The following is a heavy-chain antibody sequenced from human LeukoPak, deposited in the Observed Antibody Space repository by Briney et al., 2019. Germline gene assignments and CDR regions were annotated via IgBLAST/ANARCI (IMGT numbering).Heavy chain of an antibody. J-gene: IGHJ4*02. CDR3: ARAWGYDSGGYYFGY. D-gene: IGHD3-22*01. V-gene: IGHV3-48*02. Sequence: SVKGRLTISRDNARNSLYLQMNSLRHEDTAVYYCARAWGYDSGGYYFGYRGQGTLVTVSS.